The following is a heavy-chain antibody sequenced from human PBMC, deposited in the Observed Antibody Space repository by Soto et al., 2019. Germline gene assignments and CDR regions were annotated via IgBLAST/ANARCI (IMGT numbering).Heavy chain of an antibody. Sequence: SETLSLTCAVSGGSISSGGYSWSWIRQPPGKGLEWIGYIYHSGSTYYNPSLKSRVTISVDRSKNQFSLKLSSVTAADTAVYYCARAIYYYGSGSYFAGFDPWGQGTLVTVSS. V-gene: IGHV4-30-2*01. D-gene: IGHD3-10*01. CDR1: GGSISSGGYS. J-gene: IGHJ5*02. CDR3: ARAIYYYGSGSYFAGFDP. CDR2: IYHSGST.